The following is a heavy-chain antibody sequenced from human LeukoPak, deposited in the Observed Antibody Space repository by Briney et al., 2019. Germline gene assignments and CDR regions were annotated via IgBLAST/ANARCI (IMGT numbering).Heavy chain of an antibody. CDR3: ARGATISETGYLDF. CDR1: GGSFSRYY. D-gene: IGHD5-24*01. J-gene: IGHJ4*03. CDR2: IDHRGDT. Sequence: SETLSLTCAVYGGSFSRYYWSWIRQSPGKGLEWIAEIDHRGDTNYNPSVKSRVTISVDTSKNQFSLKVRSLSAADTAVYYCARGATISETGYLDFWGQGTLVTLSS. V-gene: IGHV4-34*01.